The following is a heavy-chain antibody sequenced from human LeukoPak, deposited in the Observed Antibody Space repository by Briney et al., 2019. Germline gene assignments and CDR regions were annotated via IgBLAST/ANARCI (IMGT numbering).Heavy chain of an antibody. J-gene: IGHJ4*02. V-gene: IGHV1-2*02. CDR1: GYTFTGYY. D-gene: IGHD3-10*01. Sequence: ASVKVSCKASGYTFTGYYMHWVRQAPGQGLEWMGWINPNGGGTNYAQKFQGRVTMTRDTSISTAYMELSRLRSDDTAVYYCARFITMVRGVPRDYWGQGTLVTVSS. CDR3: ARFITMVRGVPRDY. CDR2: INPNGGGT.